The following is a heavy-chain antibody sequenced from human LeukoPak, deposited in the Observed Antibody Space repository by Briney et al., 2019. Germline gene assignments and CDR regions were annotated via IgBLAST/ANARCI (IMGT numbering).Heavy chain of an antibody. CDR2: INHSGST. J-gene: IGHJ3*02. CDR1: GGSFSGYY. CDR3: ARHGYYYDSSGYPDAFDI. D-gene: IGHD3-22*01. V-gene: IGHV4-34*01. Sequence: KASETLSLTCAVYGGSFSGYYWSWIRQPPGKGLEGIGEINHSGSTNYNPSLKSRVTISVDTSKNQFSLKLSSVTAADTAVYYCARHGYYYDSSGYPDAFDIWGQGTMVTVSS.